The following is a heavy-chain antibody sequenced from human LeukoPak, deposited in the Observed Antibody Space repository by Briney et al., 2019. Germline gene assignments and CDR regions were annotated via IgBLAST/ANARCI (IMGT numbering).Heavy chain of an antibody. V-gene: IGHV4-4*07. Sequence: SETLSLTCTVSGGSINTYYWSWIRQPAGKGLEWIGRIYSTGSTNYNPSLKSRVTMSVDTSKNQFSLRLRSVTAADTAVYYCARQIASAGTAGFDFWGQGALVTVSS. CDR3: ARQIASAGTAGFDF. D-gene: IGHD6-13*01. CDR1: GGSINTYY. CDR2: IYSTGST. J-gene: IGHJ4*02.